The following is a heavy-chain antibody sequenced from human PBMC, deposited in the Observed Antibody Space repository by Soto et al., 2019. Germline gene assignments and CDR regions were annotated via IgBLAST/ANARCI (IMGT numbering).Heavy chain of an antibody. CDR2: MYSGGNT. CDR1: GGSFSSSTYY. Sequence: SETLSLTCTVSGGSFSSSTYYWGWIRQPPGKGLEWIGSMYSGGNTYYNPSLKSRVTVSVDTSKNHFSLKLTSVTAADTAMYYCARHPYDSTGYYYGAWGQGTLVTVSS. J-gene: IGHJ5*02. CDR3: ARHPYDSTGYYYGA. D-gene: IGHD3-22*01. V-gene: IGHV4-39*01.